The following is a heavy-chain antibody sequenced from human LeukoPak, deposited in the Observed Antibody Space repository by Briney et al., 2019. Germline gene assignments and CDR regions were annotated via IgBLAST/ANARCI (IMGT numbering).Heavy chain of an antibody. Sequence: SETLSLTCAVYGGSFSGYYWSWIRQPPGKGLERIGEINHSGSTNYNPSLKSRVTISVDTSKNQFSLKLSSVTAADTAVYYCAKTKYYYDTSGYYYLPFDYWGQGTLVTVSS. D-gene: IGHD3-22*01. J-gene: IGHJ4*02. CDR2: INHSGST. CDR3: AKTKYYYDTSGYYYLPFDY. V-gene: IGHV4-34*01. CDR1: GGSFSGYY.